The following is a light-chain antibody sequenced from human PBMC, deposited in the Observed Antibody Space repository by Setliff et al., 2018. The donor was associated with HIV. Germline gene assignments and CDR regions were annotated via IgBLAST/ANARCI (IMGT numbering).Light chain of an antibody. CDR3: SSYTSSSTSYV. V-gene: IGLV2-14*01. CDR1: SSDVGGYNY. J-gene: IGLJ1*01. CDR2: DVS. Sequence: QSALTQPRSVSGSPGQSITISCTGTSSDVGGYNYVSWYRQHPGKAPKLMIYDVSNRPSGVSNRFSGSKSGNTASLTISGLQAEDEADYYCSSYTSSSTSYVFGTGTKVTVL.